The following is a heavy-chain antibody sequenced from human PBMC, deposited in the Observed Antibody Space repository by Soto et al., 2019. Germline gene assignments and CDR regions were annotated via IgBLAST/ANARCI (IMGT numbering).Heavy chain of an antibody. CDR2: ISYDGSNK. V-gene: IGHV3-30*18. CDR3: AKESGNSWYSSMYYFDY. Sequence: PGGSLRLSCAASGFTFSSYGMHWVRQAPGKGLEWVAVISYDGSNKYYADSVKGRFTISRDNSKNTLYLQMNSLRAEDTAVYYCAKESGNSWYSSMYYFDYWGQGTLVTVSS. J-gene: IGHJ4*02. D-gene: IGHD6-13*01. CDR1: GFTFSSYG.